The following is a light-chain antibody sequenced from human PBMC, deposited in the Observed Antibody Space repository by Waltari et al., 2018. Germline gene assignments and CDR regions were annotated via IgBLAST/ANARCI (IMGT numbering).Light chain of an antibody. V-gene: IGKV1-9*01. CDR3: QHLNSYPLT. Sequence: IHLTQSPSPLSASIGDRVTLSCRASQGISSHLAWFQQRPGKAPKLLIYAASTLQSAVPSRFSGSGSGTDFTLTISSLQPEDVATYYCQHLNSYPLTFGGGTKVEI. CDR1: QGISSH. CDR2: AAS. J-gene: IGKJ4*01.